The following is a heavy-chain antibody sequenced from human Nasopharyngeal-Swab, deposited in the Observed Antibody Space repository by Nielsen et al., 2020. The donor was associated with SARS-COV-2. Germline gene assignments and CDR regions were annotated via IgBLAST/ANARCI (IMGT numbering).Heavy chain of an antibody. CDR3: ATAYNGNYYWDY. CDR1: GYIFSSYW. D-gene: IGHD1-7*01. J-gene: IGHJ4*02. Sequence: GESLKISCKGSGYIFSSYWIGWVRQMPGKGLEWMGIMYPRDSDTRYSPSFQGQVTISADKSISTAYLQWSSLKASDTAMYYCATAYNGNYYWDYWGQGTLVTVSS. V-gene: IGHV5-51*01. CDR2: MYPRDSDT.